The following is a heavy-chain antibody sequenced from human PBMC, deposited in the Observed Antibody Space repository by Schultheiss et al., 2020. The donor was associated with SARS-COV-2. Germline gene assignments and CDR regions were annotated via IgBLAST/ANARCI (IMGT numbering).Heavy chain of an antibody. CDR2: IFYSGST. CDR3: ARGAGAHVY. J-gene: IGHJ4*02. V-gene: IGHV4-59*01. D-gene: IGHD3-16*01. Sequence: SETLSLTCTVSGDSISPYYWSWIRQPPGKGLEWIGYIFYSGSTNYNPSLRSRVTISVDTSKNQFSLKLTSMTPADTAVYYCARGAGAHVYWGQGTLVTVSS. CDR1: GDSISPYY.